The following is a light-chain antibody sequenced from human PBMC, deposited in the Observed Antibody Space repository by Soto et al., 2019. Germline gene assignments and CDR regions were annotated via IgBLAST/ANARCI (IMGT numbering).Light chain of an antibody. CDR3: SSYTSSSLYV. CDR1: SSDVGGYNY. V-gene: IGLV2-14*01. Sequence: QSALTQPASVSVSPGQSITISCTGTSSDVGGYNYVSWYQQHPGKAPKLMIYDVSNRPSGVSNRFSGSKSCNTASLTISGLQAEDEADYYCSSYTSSSLYVFGTGTKVTVL. CDR2: DVS. J-gene: IGLJ1*01.